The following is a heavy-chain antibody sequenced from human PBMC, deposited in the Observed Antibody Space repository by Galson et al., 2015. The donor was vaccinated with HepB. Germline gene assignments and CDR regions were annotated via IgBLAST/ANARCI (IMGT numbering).Heavy chain of an antibody. V-gene: IGHV4-4*02. CDR1: GDSISSDKW. D-gene: IGHD3-22*01. Sequence: ETLSLTCAVSGDSISSDKWWTWVRQPPGKGLEWIGEVYHSGDTNYNPSLKSRVTISVDTSKNQSSLKLSSVTAADTAVYYCARLRYYDSSGYYPNAFDIWGQGTMVTVSS. J-gene: IGHJ3*02. CDR2: VYHSGDT. CDR3: ARLRYYDSSGYYPNAFDI.